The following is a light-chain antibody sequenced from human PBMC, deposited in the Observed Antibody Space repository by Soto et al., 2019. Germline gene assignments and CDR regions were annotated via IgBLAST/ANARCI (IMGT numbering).Light chain of an antibody. J-gene: IGLJ2*01. CDR2: SNN. V-gene: IGLV1-44*01. Sequence: QLVLTQPPSASGTPGQRVTISCSGSSSNIGSYTVNWYQQLPGTAPKLLIYSNNQRPSGVPDRSSGSKSGTSASLAISGLQSEDEADYNCAAWDDSLNGVVFGGGTKLTVL. CDR3: AAWDDSLNGVV. CDR1: SSNIGSYT.